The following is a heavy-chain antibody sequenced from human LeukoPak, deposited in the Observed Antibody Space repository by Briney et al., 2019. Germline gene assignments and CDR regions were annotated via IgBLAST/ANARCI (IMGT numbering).Heavy chain of an antibody. V-gene: IGHV1-8*01. J-gene: IGHJ4*02. CDR2: MNPNSGNT. D-gene: IGHD2-2*01. Sequence: ASVTVSCTASGYTFTSYDINWVRQAPGQGLEWMGWMNPNSGNTGYAQKFQGRVTMTRNTSISTAYMELSSLRSEDTAVYYCARVVPAALDFDYWGQGTLVTVSS. CDR1: GYTFTSYD. CDR3: ARVVPAALDFDY.